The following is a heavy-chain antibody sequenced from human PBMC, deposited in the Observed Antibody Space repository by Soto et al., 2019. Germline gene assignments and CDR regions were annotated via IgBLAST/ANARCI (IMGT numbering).Heavy chain of an antibody. J-gene: IGHJ6*04. V-gene: IGHV6-1*01. Sequence: PSKTLSLTCAIFGDSLSSNSAIWNWFRQSPSRGLEWLGRTYYTSKWYNDYAVSVKSRISINPDTSKNQVSLQLNSVTPEDTAVYYCARGDSSGWSFYYGPDGWGKVTTVIVYS. D-gene: IGHD6-19*01. CDR2: TYYTSKWYN. CDR3: ARGDSSGWSFYYGPDG. CDR1: GDSLSSNSAI.